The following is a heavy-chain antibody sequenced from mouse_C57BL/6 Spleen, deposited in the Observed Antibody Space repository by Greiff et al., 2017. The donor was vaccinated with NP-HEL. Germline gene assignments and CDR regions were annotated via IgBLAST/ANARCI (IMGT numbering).Heavy chain of an antibody. Sequence: VKLMESGAELVRPGTSVKMSCKASGYTFTNYWIGWAKQRPGHGLEWIGDIYPGGGYTNYNEKFKGKATLTADKSSSTAYMQFSSLTSEDSAIYYCARGDDYDGYAMDYWGQGTSVTVSS. CDR3: ARGDDYDGYAMDY. J-gene: IGHJ4*01. CDR2: IYPGGGYT. CDR1: GYTFTNYW. D-gene: IGHD2-4*01. V-gene: IGHV1-63*01.